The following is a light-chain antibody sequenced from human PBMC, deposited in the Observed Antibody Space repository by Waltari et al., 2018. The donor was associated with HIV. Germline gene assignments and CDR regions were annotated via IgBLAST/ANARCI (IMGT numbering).Light chain of an antibody. CDR3: QVWDISDDQYV. Sequence: SYVLTQPPSVSVAPGQTASISCGGNKIGSKTVHWYQQKPGQAPVLVFSDNDRPPRIPERFSGSNSGNTATLTISGVEAGDEADYYCQVWDISDDQYVFGPGTEVTVL. CDR1: KIGSKT. CDR2: DN. V-gene: IGLV3-21*02. J-gene: IGLJ1*01.